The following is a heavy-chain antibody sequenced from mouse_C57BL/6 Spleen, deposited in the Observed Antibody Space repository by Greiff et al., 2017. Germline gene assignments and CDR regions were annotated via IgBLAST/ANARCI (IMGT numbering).Heavy chain of an antibody. Sequence: EVQLVESGPSLVRPSQTLSLTCTVTGFSINSDCYWIWIRQFPGNKLEYIGYTFYSGITYYNPSLESRTYITRATSKNQFSLKLSSVTTEDTATYYCARGYGYRYAMDYWGQGTSVTVSS. D-gene: IGHD2-2*01. V-gene: IGHV3-3*01. CDR1: GFSINSDCY. CDR3: ARGYGYRYAMDY. CDR2: TFYSGIT. J-gene: IGHJ4*01.